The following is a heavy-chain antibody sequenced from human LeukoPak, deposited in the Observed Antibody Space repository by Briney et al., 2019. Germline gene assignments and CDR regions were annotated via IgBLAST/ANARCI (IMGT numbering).Heavy chain of an antibody. CDR3: ARVSLVRGALKGAFDI. CDR2: INHSGST. D-gene: IGHD3-10*01. Sequence: PETLSLTCAVYGGSFSGYYWSWIRQPPGKGLEWIGEINHSGSTNYNPSLKSRVTISVDTSKNQFSLKLSSVTAADTAVYYCARVSLVRGALKGAFDIWGQGTMVTVSS. J-gene: IGHJ3*02. V-gene: IGHV4-34*01. CDR1: GGSFSGYY.